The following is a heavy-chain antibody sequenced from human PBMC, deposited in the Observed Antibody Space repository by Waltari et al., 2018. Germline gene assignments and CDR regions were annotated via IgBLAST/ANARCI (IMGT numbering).Heavy chain of an antibody. CDR3: ARVVKYYDSFGFPSDYMDV. J-gene: IGHJ6*03. CDR1: GCSVSSGLHY. CDR2: IHHSGTT. D-gene: IGHD3-22*01. V-gene: IGHV4-30-4*08. Sequence: QVQLRESGPGLVKPSQTLSLTCSVSGCSVSSGLHYWSWIPQCPGKGLVWIGYIHHSGTTYSTPSLRGRLTLSVGTSNYQSSLKLTSVTAADTAVYYCARVVKYYDSFGFPSDYMDVWGKGTTVIVSS.